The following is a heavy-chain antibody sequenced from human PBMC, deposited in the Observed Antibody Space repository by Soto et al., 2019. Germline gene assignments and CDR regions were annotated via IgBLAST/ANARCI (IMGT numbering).Heavy chain of an antibody. J-gene: IGHJ4*02. V-gene: IGHV4-59*01. CDR2: IYYNGST. CDR1: GDSISSYY. CDR3: ARALMYDSGAYSLDY. Sequence: SETLSLTCTVSGDSISSYYWSWIRQPPGKGLEWIGNIYYNGSTSYSPSLQSRVTTSVDTSKNQFSLRLSSVTAADTAVYYCARALMYDSGAYSLDYWGQGTLVTVSS. D-gene: IGHD3-22*01.